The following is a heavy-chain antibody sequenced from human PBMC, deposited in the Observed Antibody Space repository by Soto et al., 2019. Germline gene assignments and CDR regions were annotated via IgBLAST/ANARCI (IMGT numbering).Heavy chain of an antibody. V-gene: IGHV1-3*01. Sequence: QVQLVQSGAELKKPGASVNISCTASGFTFSDNLINWVRQVPGQGLEWMGWLNPDTGNTRYSETFQGRVTISRHPSARIACVALSGLENEDTALYFGAGDIQSVGPMAKDAVAVWGPGNMVNVS. CDR3: AGDIQSVGPMAKDAVAV. D-gene: IGHD5-12*01. CDR1: GFTFSDNL. CDR2: LNPDTGNT. J-gene: IGHJ3*01.